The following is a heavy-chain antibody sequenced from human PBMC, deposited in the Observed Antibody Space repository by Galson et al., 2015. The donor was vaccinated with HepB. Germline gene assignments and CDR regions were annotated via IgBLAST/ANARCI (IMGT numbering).Heavy chain of an antibody. Sequence: SVKVSCKASGGTFSSYAISWVRQAPGQGLEWMGGIIPIFGTANYAQKFQGRVTITADESTSTAYMELSSLRSEVTAVYYCARDRAIAAAGRGWFDPWGQGTLVTVSS. CDR3: ARDRAIAAAGRGWFDP. CDR1: GGTFSSYA. CDR2: IIPIFGTA. D-gene: IGHD6-13*01. V-gene: IGHV1-69*13. J-gene: IGHJ5*02.